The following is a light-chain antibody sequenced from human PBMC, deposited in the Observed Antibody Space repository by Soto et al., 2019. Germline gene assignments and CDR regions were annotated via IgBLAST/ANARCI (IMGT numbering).Light chain of an antibody. CDR3: QQRNNWPSWT. CDR1: QNVRTNY. J-gene: IGKJ1*01. Sequence: EIVLTQSPGTLSLSPGERVTLSCRASQNVRTNYLAWYQQKPGQAPRLLIYGASTRASGIPERFSGSGSGTDLTLTISRLEPEDFAVYYCQQRNNWPSWTFGQGTKVDIK. V-gene: IGKV3D-20*02. CDR2: GAS.